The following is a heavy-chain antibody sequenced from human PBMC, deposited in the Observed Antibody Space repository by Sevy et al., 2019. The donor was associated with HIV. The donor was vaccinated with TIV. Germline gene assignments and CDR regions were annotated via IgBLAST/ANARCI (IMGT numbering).Heavy chain of an antibody. V-gene: IGHV3-53*01. J-gene: IGHJ3*02. CDR2: IYRGENT. CDR3: ARLSVYYYDSDGYYTTGNAFDI. D-gene: IGHD3-22*01. CDR1: GFDVSSTY. Sequence: GGSLRLSCAATGFDVSSTYMSWVRQGPGKGLEWVSIIYRGENTHYTDSVKGRFTISRDNSKTTLFLQMNSLRAEDTAVYYCARLSVYYYDSDGYYTTGNAFDIWGQGTMVTVSS.